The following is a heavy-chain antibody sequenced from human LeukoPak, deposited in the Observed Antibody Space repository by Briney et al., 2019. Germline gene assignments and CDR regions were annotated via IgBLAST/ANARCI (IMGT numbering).Heavy chain of an antibody. CDR1: GFTFSSYG. D-gene: IGHD3-10*01. CDR2: ISYDGSNK. CDR3: AKDDDDGSGSYWVYYYYGMDV. V-gene: IGHV3-30*18. Sequence: GRSLRLSRAASGFTFSSYGMHWVRQAPGKGLEWVAVISYDGSNKYYADSVKGRFTISRDNSKNTLYLQMNSLRAEDTAVYYCAKDDDDGSGSYWVYYYYGMDVWGKGTTVTVSS. J-gene: IGHJ6*04.